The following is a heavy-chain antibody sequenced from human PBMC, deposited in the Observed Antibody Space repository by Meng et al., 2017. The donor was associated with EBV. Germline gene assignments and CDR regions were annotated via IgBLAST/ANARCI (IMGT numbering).Heavy chain of an antibody. CDR2: LIPMSDAP. CDR3: ASESGRGFTPDY. CDR1: GGTIRGDA. J-gene: IGHJ4*02. Sequence: QVEVVKSGAEVKKPGSSVKVSRWTSGGTIRGDAVSWVRQAPGQGLEWMGGLIPMSDAPHYAQKFQGRVTITADESASTHYMHLSGLTSDDTAVYYCASESGRGFTPDYWGQGTLVTVSS. D-gene: IGHD3-10*01. V-gene: IGHV1-69*01.